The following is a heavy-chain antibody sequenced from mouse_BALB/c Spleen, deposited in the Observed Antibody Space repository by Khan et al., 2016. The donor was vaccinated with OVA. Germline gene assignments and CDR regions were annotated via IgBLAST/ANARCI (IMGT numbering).Heavy chain of an antibody. CDR3: ARPGTTGWHFDV. D-gene: IGHD1-1*01. V-gene: IGHV5-6-5*01. Sequence: EVQLVESGGGLVRPGGSPKLSCAASGFTFRSYAMSWVRQTPEKRLEWVASISSGGSTYYPDSVKGRFTISRDNARNILYLQMSSLRSEDTAMYYCARPGTTGWHFDVWGAGTTVTVSS. J-gene: IGHJ1*01. CDR2: ISSGGST. CDR1: GFTFRSYA.